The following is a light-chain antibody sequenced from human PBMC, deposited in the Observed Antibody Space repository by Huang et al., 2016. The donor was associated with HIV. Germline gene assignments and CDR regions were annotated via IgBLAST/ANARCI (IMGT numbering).Light chain of an antibody. V-gene: IGKV4-1*01. J-gene: IGKJ5*01. CDR1: KPLLSTANNTRY. CDR2: WAS. CDR3: QQYYSASIT. Sequence: DIVMTQSPGSLTVSLGERASINCTSSKPLLSTANNTRYLAWYQQKPRQPPKALIYWASNRESGFPERFSGSGSVTDFTLTISSLQAEDVALYYCQQYYSASITFGQGTRVEI.